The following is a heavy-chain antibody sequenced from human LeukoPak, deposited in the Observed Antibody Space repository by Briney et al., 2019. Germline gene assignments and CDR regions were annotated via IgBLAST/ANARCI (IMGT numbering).Heavy chain of an antibody. D-gene: IGHD2-2*01. CDR2: IYYSGST. CDR3: ARDLWDIVVVPTFNWFDP. J-gene: IGHJ5*02. Sequence: SETLSLTCTVSGGSISSSSYYWSWIRQPPGKGLEWIGSIYYSGSTYYNPSLKSRVTISADTSKNQFSLKLSSVTAAGTAVYYCARDLWDIVVVPTFNWFDPWGQGTLVTVSS. CDR1: GGSISSSSYY. V-gene: IGHV4-39*07.